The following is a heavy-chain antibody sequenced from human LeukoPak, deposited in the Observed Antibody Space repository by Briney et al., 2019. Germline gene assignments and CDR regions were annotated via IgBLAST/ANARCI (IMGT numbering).Heavy chain of an antibody. Sequence: SETLSLTCAVYGGSFSGYYWSWIRQPPGKGLEWIGEINHSGSTNYNPSLKSRVTISVDTSKNQFSLKLSSVTAADTAVYYCARGVAPNYYDSSGYRLGNWFDPWGQGTPVTVSS. CDR2: INHSGST. CDR1: GGSFSGYY. D-gene: IGHD3-22*01. V-gene: IGHV4-34*01. J-gene: IGHJ5*02. CDR3: ARGVAPNYYDSSGYRLGNWFDP.